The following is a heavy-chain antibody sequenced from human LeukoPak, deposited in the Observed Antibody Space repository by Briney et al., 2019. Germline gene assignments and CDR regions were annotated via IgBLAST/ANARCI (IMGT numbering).Heavy chain of an antibody. V-gene: IGHV1-69*04. Sequence: SVKVSCKASGGTFSSYAISWVRQAPGQGLEWMGRIIPILGIANYAQKFQGRVTITADKSTSTAYMELSSLRSEDTAVYYCATPLDHNWNYNIWGQGTMVTVSS. D-gene: IGHD1-7*01. J-gene: IGHJ3*02. CDR1: GGTFSSYA. CDR2: IIPILGIA. CDR3: ATPLDHNWNYNI.